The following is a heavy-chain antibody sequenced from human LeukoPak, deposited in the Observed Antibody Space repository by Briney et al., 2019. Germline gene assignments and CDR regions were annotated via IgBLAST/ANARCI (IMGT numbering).Heavy chain of an antibody. CDR2: ISSSSSYM. Sequence: GGSLRLSCAASGFTFSSYSMNWVRQAPGKGLEWVSSISSSSSYMYYADSVKGRFTISRDNAKNSLYLQMNSLRAEDTAVYYCARGAGECSGGSCYVINWFDPWGQGTLVTVSS. V-gene: IGHV3-21*01. CDR1: GFTFSSYS. J-gene: IGHJ5*02. D-gene: IGHD2-15*01. CDR3: ARGAGECSGGSCYVINWFDP.